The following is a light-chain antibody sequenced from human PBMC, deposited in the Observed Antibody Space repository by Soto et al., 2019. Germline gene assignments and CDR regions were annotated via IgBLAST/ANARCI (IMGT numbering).Light chain of an antibody. CDR3: QQRTSWPPKYT. CDR1: QSVSSY. Sequence: LVLTQSPATLSLSPGERATLSCRASQSVSSYLAWYQQKPGQAPRLLIYDASNRATGIPARFSGSGSGTYFTLTISSLAPEDFAVYFCQQRTSWPPKYTFGRGTKLEIK. CDR2: DAS. J-gene: IGKJ2*01. V-gene: IGKV3-11*01.